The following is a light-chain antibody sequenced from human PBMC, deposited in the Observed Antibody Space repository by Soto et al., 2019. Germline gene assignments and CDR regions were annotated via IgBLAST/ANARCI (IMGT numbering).Light chain of an antibody. CDR3: QQYHIYSGT. CDR1: QGIGSY. J-gene: IGKJ1*01. Sequence: DIQLTQSPSFLSASLGDRVTITCRASQGIGSYLAWYQQKPGKAPRLLIYAASTLQSGVPSRFSGSGSGTEFTLTINSLQPDDFATYYCQQYHIYSGTFGQGTKVDIK. CDR2: AAS. V-gene: IGKV1-9*01.